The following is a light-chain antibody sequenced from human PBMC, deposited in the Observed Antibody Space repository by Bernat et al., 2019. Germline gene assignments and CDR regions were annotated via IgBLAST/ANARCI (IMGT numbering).Light chain of an antibody. CDR2: DFN. Sequence: QSALTQPRSVSGSPGQSVTISCTGTSSDVDSYNYVSWYQQHPGKAPKLMIYDFNKRPSGVPDRFSGSRSGNTASLTISGLQAEDEADYYCCSYTNSPSYVFGTGTRVTVL. CDR3: CSYTNSPSYV. V-gene: IGLV2-11*01. CDR1: SSDVDSYNY. J-gene: IGLJ1*01.